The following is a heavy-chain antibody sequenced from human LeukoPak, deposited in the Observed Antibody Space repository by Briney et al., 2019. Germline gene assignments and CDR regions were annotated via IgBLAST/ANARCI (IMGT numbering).Heavy chain of an antibody. D-gene: IGHD6-19*01. CDR1: GYTFTGYY. Sequence: GASVKVSCKASGYTFTGYYMHWVRQAPGRGLEWMGWINPNSGGTNYAQKFQGRVTMTRDTSISTAYMELSRLRSDDTAVYYCARDGYSSGWYPAHWGQGTLVTVSS. V-gene: IGHV1-2*02. CDR3: ARDGYSSGWYPAH. J-gene: IGHJ4*02. CDR2: INPNSGGT.